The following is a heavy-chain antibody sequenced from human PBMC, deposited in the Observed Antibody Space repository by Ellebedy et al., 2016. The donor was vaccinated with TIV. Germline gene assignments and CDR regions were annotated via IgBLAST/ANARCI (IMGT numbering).Heavy chain of an antibody. CDR2: ISSTGTTI. CDR3: ASGAYDI. CDR1: GFTFSNNS. Sequence: GESLKISCTASGFTFSNNSMNWVRQAPGKGLEWVSYISSTGTTIYYADSVKCRFTISRDNGKISLYLQMNSLTAEDTAVYYCASGAYDIWGQGTMVIVSS. V-gene: IGHV3-48*04. J-gene: IGHJ3*02.